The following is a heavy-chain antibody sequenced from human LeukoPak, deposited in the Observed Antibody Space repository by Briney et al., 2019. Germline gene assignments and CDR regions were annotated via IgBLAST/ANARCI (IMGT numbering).Heavy chain of an antibody. Sequence: ASVKVSCKVSGYTLTELSMHWVRQAPGKGLEWMGGFDPEDGQTIYTQKFQGRVTMTEDTSTHTAYMELRSLRSDDTAVYYCARAHSWSSGYYCDYWGQGTLVTVSS. CDR3: ARAHSWSSGYYCDY. CDR1: GYTLTELS. V-gene: IGHV1-24*01. D-gene: IGHD3-22*01. CDR2: FDPEDGQT. J-gene: IGHJ4*02.